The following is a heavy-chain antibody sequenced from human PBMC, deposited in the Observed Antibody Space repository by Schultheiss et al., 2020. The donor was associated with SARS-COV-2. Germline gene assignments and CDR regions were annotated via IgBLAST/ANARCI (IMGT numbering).Heavy chain of an antibody. CDR3: AREYAPDTAMV. J-gene: IGHJ4*02. Sequence: SETLSLTCTVSGGSISSYYWSWIRQPPGKGLEWIGEINHSGSTNYNPSLKSRVTISVDTSKNQFSLKLSSVTAADTAVYYCAREYAPDTAMVWGQGTPVTVSS. D-gene: IGHD5-18*01. V-gene: IGHV4-34*01. CDR1: GGSISSYY. CDR2: INHSGST.